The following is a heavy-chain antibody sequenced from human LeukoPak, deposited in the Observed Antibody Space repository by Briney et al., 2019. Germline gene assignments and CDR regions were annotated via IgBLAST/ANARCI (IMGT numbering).Heavy chain of an antibody. Sequence: SQTLSLTCTVSGGSISSGGYYWSWLRQHPGTGLEWIGYIYYSGSTYYNPSLKSRVTISVDTSKNQFSLKLSSVTAADTAVYYCARECLLTGPFDYWGQGTLVTVSS. CDR3: ARECLLTGPFDY. D-gene: IGHD3-9*01. CDR2: IYYSGST. V-gene: IGHV4-31*03. J-gene: IGHJ4*02. CDR1: GGSISSGGYY.